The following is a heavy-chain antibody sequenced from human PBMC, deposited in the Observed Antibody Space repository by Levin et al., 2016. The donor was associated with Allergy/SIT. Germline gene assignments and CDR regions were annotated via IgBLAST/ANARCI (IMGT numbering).Heavy chain of an antibody. J-gene: IGHJ4*02. CDR2: INSDGSST. D-gene: IGHD3-22*01. V-gene: IGHV3-74*01. CDR3: ARDPGLNYYDSSGYYGPFDY. Sequence: VRQAPGKGLVWVSRINSDGSSTSYADSVKGRFTISRDNAKNTLYLQMNSLRAEDTAVYYCARDPGLNYYDSSGYYGPFDYWGQGTLVTVSS.